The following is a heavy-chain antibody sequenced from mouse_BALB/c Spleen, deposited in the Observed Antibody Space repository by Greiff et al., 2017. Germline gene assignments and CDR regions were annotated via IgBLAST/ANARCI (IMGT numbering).Heavy chain of an antibody. CDR2: ISTYYGDA. V-gene: IGHV1S137*01. CDR1: GYTFTDYA. Sequence: QVHVKQSGAELVRPGVSVKISCKGSGYTFTDYAMHWVKQSHAKSLEWIGVISTYYGDASYNQKFKGKATMTVDKSSSTAYMELARLTSEDSAIYYCARALDGYPFAYWGQGTLVTVSA. J-gene: IGHJ3*01. CDR3: ARALDGYPFAY. D-gene: IGHD2-3*01.